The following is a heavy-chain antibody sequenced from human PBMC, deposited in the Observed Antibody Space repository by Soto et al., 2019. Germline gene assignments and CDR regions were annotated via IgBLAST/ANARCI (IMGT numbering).Heavy chain of an antibody. CDR3: ARDGMTTGDT. V-gene: IGHV4-4*07. CDR2: VFSSVSA. D-gene: IGHD2-21*02. J-gene: IGHJ4*02. Sequence: SDTLSLTCSVSGVSPTSYTWRWVRLLPKKGMEWIGRVFSSVSATYNPSLKSRVSISMDTAENRISLKLDSVTAADAGVYFCARDGMTTGDTWGPGTLVTVSS. CDR1: GVSPTSYT.